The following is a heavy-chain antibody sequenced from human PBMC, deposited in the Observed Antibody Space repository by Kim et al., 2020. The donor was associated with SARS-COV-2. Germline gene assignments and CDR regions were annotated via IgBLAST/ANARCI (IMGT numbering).Heavy chain of an antibody. CDR1: GGTFSSYA. D-gene: IGHD6-19*01. J-gene: IGHJ5*02. CDR3: ARDPYSSGWNTNWFDP. Sequence: SVKVSCKASGGTFSSYAISWVRQAPGQGLEWMGGIIPIFGTANYAQKFQGRVTITADESTSTAYMELSSLRSEDTAVYYCARDPYSSGWNTNWFDPWVQGTLETLSS. CDR2: IIPIFGTA. V-gene: IGHV1-69*13.